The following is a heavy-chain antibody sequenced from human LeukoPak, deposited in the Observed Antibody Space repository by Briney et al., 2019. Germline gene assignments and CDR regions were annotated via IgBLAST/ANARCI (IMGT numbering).Heavy chain of an antibody. D-gene: IGHD5-12*01. Sequence: TGGSLRLSCAASGFSFRDFWMTWVRQAPGKGLEWVANINQGGSVKYYVDSVKGRFTISRDDAESSLYMQMNSLRDEDTAVYYCARFGYSGWNLEYWGQGTLVTVSS. CDR3: ARFGYSGWNLEY. CDR1: GFSFRDFW. V-gene: IGHV3-7*01. CDR2: INQGGSVK. J-gene: IGHJ4*02.